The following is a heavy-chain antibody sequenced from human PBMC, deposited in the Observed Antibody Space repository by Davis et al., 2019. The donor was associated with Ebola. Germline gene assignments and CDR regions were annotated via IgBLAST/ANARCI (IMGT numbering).Heavy chain of an antibody. Sequence: GESLKISCAASGFTFSNYAMNWVRQAPGKGLEWVSSISSSSSYIYYADSVKGRFTISRDNAKNSLYLQMNSLRAEDTAVYYCARGGIAAAGTDYWGQGTLVTVSS. CDR3: ARGGIAAAGTDY. V-gene: IGHV3-21*01. CDR1: GFTFSNYA. J-gene: IGHJ4*02. CDR2: ISSSSSYI. D-gene: IGHD6-13*01.